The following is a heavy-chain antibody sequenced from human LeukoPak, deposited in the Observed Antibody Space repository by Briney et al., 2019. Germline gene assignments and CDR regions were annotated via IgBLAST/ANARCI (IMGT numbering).Heavy chain of an antibody. CDR1: GFSFSGSA. D-gene: IGHD4-23*01. CDR2: IRRKGNNYAP. J-gene: IGHJ4*02. CDR3: ARESTVVTLAS. V-gene: IGHV3-73*01. Sequence: GGSLRLSRAASGFSFSGSAVRWVRHASGKGLEWVGRIRRKGNNYAPGYTASVKGRFTISRADSQNTASLQMNRPKTEDTAVYYCARESTVVTLASWGQGTLVTVSS.